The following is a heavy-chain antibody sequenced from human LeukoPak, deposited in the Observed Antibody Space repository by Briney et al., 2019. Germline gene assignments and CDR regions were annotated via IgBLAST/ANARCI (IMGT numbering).Heavy chain of an antibody. CDR2: IYYSGST. Sequence: SETLSLTCTVSGGSISSSSYYWGWIRQPPGKGLEWIGSIYYSGSTYYNPSLKSRVTISVDTPRNQFSLKLSSVTAADTAVYYCARWNTVPDDFAIWGQGTMVTVSS. J-gene: IGHJ3*02. V-gene: IGHV4-39*07. CDR1: GGSISSSSYY. CDR3: ARWNTVPDDFAI. D-gene: IGHD4-11*01.